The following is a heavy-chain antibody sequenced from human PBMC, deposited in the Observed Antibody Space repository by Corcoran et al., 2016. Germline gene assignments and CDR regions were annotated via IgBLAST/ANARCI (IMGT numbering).Heavy chain of an antibody. CDR2: ITSDGSDT. D-gene: IGHD6-25*01. CDR3: ARGGGWSSGRFRAFGF. Sequence: EVQLVESGGGLVQPGGSLRLSCAASGFAFSTYWMHWVRQVPGKGLMWVSRITSDGSDTTYADSVKGRFTISRDNAENTLYLQMDSLRAEDTAVYYCARGGGWSSGRFRAFGFWGQGTMVTVSS. V-gene: IGHV3-74*03. CDR1: GFAFSTYW. J-gene: IGHJ3*01.